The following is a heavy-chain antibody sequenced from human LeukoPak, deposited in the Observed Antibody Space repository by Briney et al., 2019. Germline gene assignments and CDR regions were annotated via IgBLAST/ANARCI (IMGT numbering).Heavy chain of an antibody. CDR3: SRHDYDFWSGYGAPFDY. J-gene: IGHJ4*02. D-gene: IGHD3-3*01. CDR2: IYHSGST. CDR1: GYSISGGYY. Sequence: SETLSLTCAVSGYSISGGYYWGWIRQPPGKGLEWIGSIYHSGSTYYNPSLKSRVTISVDTSKNQFSLKLSSVTAADTAVYYCSRHDYDFWSGYGAPFDYWGQGTLVTVSS. V-gene: IGHV4-38-2*01.